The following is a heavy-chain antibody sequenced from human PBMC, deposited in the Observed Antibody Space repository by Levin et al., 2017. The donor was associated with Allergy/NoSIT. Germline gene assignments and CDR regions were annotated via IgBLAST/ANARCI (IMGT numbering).Heavy chain of an antibody. CDR1: GGSIISTNYY. CDR3: ATSSSLEWFDP. Sequence: SQTLSLTCTVSGGSIISTNYYWGWIRQPPGKGLDWSVSCFDFWILPSPPSLPRRVTISVDTSKDHFSLNLSSVTAADTAVYYCATSSSLEWFDPWGQGTLVTVSS. J-gene: IGHJ5*02. CDR2: CFDFWIL. D-gene: IGHD3-3*01. V-gene: IGHV4-39*02.